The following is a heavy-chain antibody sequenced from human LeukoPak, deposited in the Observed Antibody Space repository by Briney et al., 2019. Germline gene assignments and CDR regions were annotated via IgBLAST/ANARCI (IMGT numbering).Heavy chain of an antibody. D-gene: IGHD2-21*02. V-gene: IGHV5-51*01. CDR2: IYPGDSDT. CDR1: GYSFTSYW. CDR3: ARPVHYCGGDCYWFDY. J-gene: IGHJ4*02. Sequence: TGESLKISCKGSGYSFTSYWIGWVRQMPGKGLEWMGIIYPGDSDTRYSPSFQGQVTISADKSISTAYLQWSSLKASDTAMYYCARPVHYCGGDCYWFDYWGQGTLVTVSS.